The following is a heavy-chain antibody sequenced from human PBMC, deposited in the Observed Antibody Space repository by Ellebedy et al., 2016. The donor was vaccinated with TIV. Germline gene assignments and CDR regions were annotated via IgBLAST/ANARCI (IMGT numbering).Heavy chain of an antibody. CDR3: ATATGGWMAPHAFDI. CDR2: TFHSGST. Sequence: MPSETLSLTCAVSGGSISSTIWWTWVRQPPGKGLEWIGETFHSGSTNYNPSLNSRVTISVDKSNNQFSLKLNSVTAADTAMSVCATATGGWMAPHAFDIWGQGTLVTVSS. V-gene: IGHV4-4*02. CDR1: GGSISSTIW. J-gene: IGHJ3*02. D-gene: IGHD2-8*02.